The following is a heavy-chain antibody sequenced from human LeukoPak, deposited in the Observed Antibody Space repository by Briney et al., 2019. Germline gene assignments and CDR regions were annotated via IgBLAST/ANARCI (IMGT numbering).Heavy chain of an antibody. CDR1: GFTFSNYA. J-gene: IGHJ4*02. CDR3: ARGPMAAASLGFDY. Sequence: PGGSLRLSCAASGFTFSNYAMSWVRQAPGKGLEWVSVIYRDGSTYYADSVKGRFTISRDNSKNTLYLQMNTLKAEDTAVYYCARGPMAAASLGFDYWGQGTLVTVSS. D-gene: IGHD6-13*01. V-gene: IGHV3-66*01. CDR2: IYRDGST.